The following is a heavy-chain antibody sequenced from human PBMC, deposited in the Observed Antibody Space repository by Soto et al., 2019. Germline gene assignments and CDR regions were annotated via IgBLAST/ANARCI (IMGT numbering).Heavy chain of an antibody. CDR3: ARDLYAYGGNSPRHFGY. D-gene: IGHD2-21*02. Sequence: QVQLVQSGAEVKKPGASVKVSCKASGYTFTSYGISWVRQAPGQGLEWMGWISAYNGNTNYAQKLQGRVTMTTDTSPCPAKMGLRSLDSADTSVYYCARDLYAYGGNSPRHFGYWGQGTLVTVSS. CDR2: ISAYNGNT. J-gene: IGHJ4*02. V-gene: IGHV1-18*04. CDR1: GYTFTSYG.